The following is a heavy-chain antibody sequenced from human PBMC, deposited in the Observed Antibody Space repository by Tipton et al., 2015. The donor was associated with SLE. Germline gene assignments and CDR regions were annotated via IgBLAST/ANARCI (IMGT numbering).Heavy chain of an antibody. Sequence: TLSLTCTVSGDSIRSLGYYWGWIRQPPGKGLEWLGTVYYSGSAYYNPSLESRVTISVDASKNQFSLKLSSVTAADTAVYYCARGPEWLRLKYFDLWGRGTLVTVSS. V-gene: IGHV4-39*07. CDR2: VYYSGSA. D-gene: IGHD5-12*01. J-gene: IGHJ2*01. CDR3: ARGPEWLRLKYFDL. CDR1: GDSIRSLGYY.